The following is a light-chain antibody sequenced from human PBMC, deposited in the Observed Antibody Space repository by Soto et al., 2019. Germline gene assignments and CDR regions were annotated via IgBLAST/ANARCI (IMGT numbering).Light chain of an antibody. CDR2: DAS. Sequence: EIVLTQSPATLSLSPGERATLSCRASQSVSSYLAWYQQKPGQAPRLLIYDASNRATGIPARFSGSGSGTAFTLTISSLEPEDFAVYSCQQRSNWPPTFGQGTKLEI. J-gene: IGKJ2*01. CDR1: QSVSSY. V-gene: IGKV3-11*01. CDR3: QQRSNWPPT.